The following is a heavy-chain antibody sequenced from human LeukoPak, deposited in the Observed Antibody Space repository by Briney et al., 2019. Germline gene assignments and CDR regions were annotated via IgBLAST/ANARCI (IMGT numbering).Heavy chain of an antibody. CDR3: ARSGDYYYYMDV. Sequence: GGSLRLSCAASGFTFSSYDMHWVRQATGKGLEWVSAIGTAGGTYYQSTVKDRFTISRDNAKNSLYLQMNSLRAGDTAVYYCARSGDYYYYMDVWGKGTTVTVSS. D-gene: IGHD2-15*01. CDR2: IGTAGGT. CDR1: GFTFSSYD. V-gene: IGHV3-13*01. J-gene: IGHJ6*03.